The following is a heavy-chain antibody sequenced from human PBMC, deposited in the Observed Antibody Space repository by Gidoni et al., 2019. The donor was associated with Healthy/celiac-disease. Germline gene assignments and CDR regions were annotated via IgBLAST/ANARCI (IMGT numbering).Heavy chain of an antibody. CDR3: ARVASGNWFDP. D-gene: IGHD6-25*01. CDR1: GGSISSGEYY. V-gene: IGHV4-30-4*01. CDR2: IYYSGST. J-gene: IGHJ5*02. Sequence: QVQLQESGPGLVQPSQTLSLTCTVSGGSISSGEYYWSCIRQPPGKCLVWIGYIYYSGSTYYNPSLKSRVTISVDTSKNQFSLKLSSVTAADTAVYYCARVASGNWFDPWGQGTLVTVSS.